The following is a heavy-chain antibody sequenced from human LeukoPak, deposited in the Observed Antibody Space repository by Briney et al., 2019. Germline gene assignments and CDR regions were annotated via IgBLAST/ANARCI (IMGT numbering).Heavy chain of an antibody. D-gene: IGHD3-3*01. CDR3: ARDQSGFLEWLF. J-gene: IGHJ4*02. CDR2: IYSGGST. V-gene: IGHV3-66*02. Sequence: GGSLRLSCAASGFTVSSNYMNWVRQAPGKGLEWVSVIYSGGSTYYADSVKGRFTISRDNSKNTLYLQMNSLRAEDTAVYYCARDQSGFLEWLFWGQGTLVTVSS. CDR1: GFTVSSNY.